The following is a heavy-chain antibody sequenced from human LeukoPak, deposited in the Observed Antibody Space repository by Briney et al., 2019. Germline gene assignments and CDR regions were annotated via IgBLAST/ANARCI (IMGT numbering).Heavy chain of an antibody. J-gene: IGHJ4*02. Sequence: PGGSLRLSCAASGFAFSSYDMSWVRQAPGKGLEWVSTIGGTGNGASYADSVEGRFTISRDNSKNVLYLEMSSLSAEDMAVYYCARRVAGQWPYDYWGQGTLVTVSS. V-gene: IGHV3-23*01. CDR2: IGGTGNGA. CDR1: GFAFSSYD. CDR3: ARRVAGQWPYDY. D-gene: IGHD6-19*01.